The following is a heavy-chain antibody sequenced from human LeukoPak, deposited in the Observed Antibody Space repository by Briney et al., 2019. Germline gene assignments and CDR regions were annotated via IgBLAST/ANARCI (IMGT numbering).Heavy chain of an antibody. CDR3: ARHGNYDSSGYYYSYYFDY. J-gene: IGHJ4*02. D-gene: IGHD3-22*01. V-gene: IGHV4-59*08. Sequence: PSETLSLTCTVSGGSISSYYWSWIRQPPGKGLEWIGYIYYNGNTNYNPSLKSRLTISVDTSKNQFSLKLSSVTAADTAVYYCARHGNYDSSGYYYSYYFDYWGQGTLVTVSS. CDR2: IYYNGNT. CDR1: GGSISSYY.